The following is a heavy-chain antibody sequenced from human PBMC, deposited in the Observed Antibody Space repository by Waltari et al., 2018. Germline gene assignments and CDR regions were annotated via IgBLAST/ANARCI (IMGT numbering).Heavy chain of an antibody. V-gene: IGHV3-23*01. Sequence: EVQLLESGGGLVQPGGSLRLSCAASGFTFSSYAMSWVRQAPGKGLEWVSAISGSGRTTYYAVSVKVRFTISRANSKNTRYLHMNILRAEDTAVYYCAKEAAGGLFWGQGTLVTVSS. J-gene: IGHJ4*02. CDR3: AKEAAGGLF. D-gene: IGHD6-13*01. CDR1: GFTFSSYA. CDR2: ISGSGRTT.